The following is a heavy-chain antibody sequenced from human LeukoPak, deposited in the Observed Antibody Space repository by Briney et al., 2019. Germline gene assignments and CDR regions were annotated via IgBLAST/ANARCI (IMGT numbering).Heavy chain of an antibody. J-gene: IGHJ4*02. CDR2: IWYDGSIT. CDR1: GFTFSTYG. Sequence: PGGSLRLSCAASGFTFSTYGMHWVRQAPGKGLEWVALIWYDGSITFYADSVKGRFTISRDNSKNTVYLQMNSLRAEDTAFYYCARGAITMVRGGVDSWGQGTLVTVSS. V-gene: IGHV3-33*01. CDR3: ARGAITMVRGGVDS. D-gene: IGHD3-10*01.